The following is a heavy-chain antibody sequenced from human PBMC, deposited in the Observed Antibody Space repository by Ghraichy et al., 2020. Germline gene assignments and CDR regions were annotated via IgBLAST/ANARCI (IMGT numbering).Heavy chain of an antibody. V-gene: IGHV1-18*04. D-gene: IGHD6-19*01. J-gene: IGHJ4*02. CDR1: GYTFTSYG. Sequence: ASVKVSCKASGYTFTSYGISWVRQAPGQGLEWMGWISAYNGNTNYAQKLQGRVTMTTDTSTSTAYMELRSLRSDDTAVYYCARDKSGQQWLASYYFDYWGQGTLVTVSS. CDR2: ISAYNGNT. CDR3: ARDKSGQQWLASYYFDY.